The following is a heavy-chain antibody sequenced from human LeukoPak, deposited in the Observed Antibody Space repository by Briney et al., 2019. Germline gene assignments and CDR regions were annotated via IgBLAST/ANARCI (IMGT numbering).Heavy chain of an antibody. CDR2: INPNSGGT. J-gene: IGHJ6*03. Sequence: GASVKVSCKASGYTFTGYYMHWVRQAPGQGLEWMGWINPNSGGTNYARKFQGRVTMTRDTSISTAYMELSRLRSDDTAVYYCARTFMVRGVIITPPYYYYMDVWGKGTTVTVSS. CDR3: ARTFMVRGVIITPPYYYYMDV. CDR1: GYTFTGYY. D-gene: IGHD3-10*01. V-gene: IGHV1-2*02.